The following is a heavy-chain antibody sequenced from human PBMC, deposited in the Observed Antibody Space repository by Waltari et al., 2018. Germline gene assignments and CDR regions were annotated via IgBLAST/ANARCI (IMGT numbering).Heavy chain of an antibody. CDR1: GNTFNNYF. CDR3: AREGTNAIDYKNFDY. CDR2: ITPLVDMT. J-gene: IGHJ4*02. V-gene: IGHV1-46*02. D-gene: IGHD4-4*01. Sequence: QLPLVQSGAEVKKPGASVKISCMASGNTFNNYFLHWVRQAPGQGLEWMGAITPLVDMTYYPQRFRGEVTITMDTSTNTVYMDLSSLTSGDTAVYYCAREGTNAIDYKNFDYYGQGTLVNVSS.